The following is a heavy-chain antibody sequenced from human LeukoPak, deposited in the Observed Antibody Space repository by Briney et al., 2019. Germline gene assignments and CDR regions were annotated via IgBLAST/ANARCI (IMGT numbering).Heavy chain of an antibody. V-gene: IGHV3-23*01. CDR3: AKDNYDYVWGRPYYFDY. CDR2: ISGSGGST. CDR1: GFTFSSYA. J-gene: IGHJ4*02. Sequence: LAGGSLRLSCAASGFTFSSYAMSWVRQAPGKGLEWVSAISGSGGSTYYADSVKGRFTISGDNSKNTLYLQMNSLRAEDTAVYYCAKDNYDYVWGRPYYFDYWGQGTLVTVSS. D-gene: IGHD3-16*01.